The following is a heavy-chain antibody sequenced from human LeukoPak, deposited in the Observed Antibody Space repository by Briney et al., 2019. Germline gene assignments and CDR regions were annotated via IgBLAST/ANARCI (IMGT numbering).Heavy chain of an antibody. Sequence: SETLSLTCAVYGGSFSGYYWSWIRQPPGKGLEWIGEINHSGSTNYNPSLKSRVTISVDTSKNQFSLKLSSVTAADTAVYYCARGLAGSSWYYFDYWGQGTLVTVSS. D-gene: IGHD6-13*01. CDR2: INHSGST. CDR3: ARGLAGSSWYYFDY. J-gene: IGHJ4*02. CDR1: GGSFSGYY. V-gene: IGHV4-34*01.